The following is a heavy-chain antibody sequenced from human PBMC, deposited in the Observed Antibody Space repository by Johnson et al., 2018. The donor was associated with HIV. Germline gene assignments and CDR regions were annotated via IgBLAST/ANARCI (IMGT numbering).Heavy chain of an antibody. CDR1: GFTFSTYG. D-gene: IGHD3-22*01. V-gene: IGHV3-7*05. CDR2: IKQDGSEK. Sequence: VQLVESGGGVVQPGRSLRLSCAASGFTFSTYGMHWVRQAPGKGLEWVANIKQDGSEKYYVDSVKGRFTISRDNAKNSLYLQMNSLRAEDTAGYYCARGGRGRTYYYGSSGSQDAFDIWGQGTMVTVSS. J-gene: IGHJ3*02. CDR3: ARGGRGRTYYYGSSGSQDAFDI.